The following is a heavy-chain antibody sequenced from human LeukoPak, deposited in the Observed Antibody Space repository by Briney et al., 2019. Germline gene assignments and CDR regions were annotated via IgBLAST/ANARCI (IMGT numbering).Heavy chain of an antibody. CDR3: ARERAPKHVYCSGGSCYFPDAFDI. D-gene: IGHD2-15*01. V-gene: IGHV3-11*04. CDR2: ISSSGSTI. CDR1: GFTFSDYY. J-gene: IGHJ3*02. Sequence: KAGGSLRLSCAASGFTFSDYYMSWIRQAPGKGLEWVSYISSSGSTIYYADSVKGRFTISRDNAKNSLYLQMNSLRAEDTAVYYCARERAPKHVYCSGGSCYFPDAFDIWGQGTMVTVSS.